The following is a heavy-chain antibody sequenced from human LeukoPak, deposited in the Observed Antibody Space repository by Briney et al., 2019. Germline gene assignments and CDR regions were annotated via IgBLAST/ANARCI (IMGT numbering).Heavy chain of an antibody. CDR3: TRPSQGVTSDWYFDL. D-gene: IGHD2-21*02. J-gene: IGHJ2*01. V-gene: IGHV3-7*01. Sequence: GGSLRLSCAASGFTFSTSWMTWVRQAPGKGLEFVANIKHDGSEKYYVDSVQGRFTISRDNAKNSLYLQMNSLRAEDTAVYYCTRPSQGVTSDWYFDLWGRGTLVTVSS. CDR2: IKHDGSEK. CDR1: GFTFSTSW.